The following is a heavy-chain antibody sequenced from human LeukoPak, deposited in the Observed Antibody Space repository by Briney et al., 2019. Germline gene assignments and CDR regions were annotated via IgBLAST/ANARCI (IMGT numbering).Heavy chain of an antibody. CDR1: GFTFSSYA. Sequence: GGSLRLSCAASGFTFSSYAMSWVRQAPGKGLEWVSAISGSGGSTYYADSVKGRFTISSDNSKNTLYLQMNSLRAEDTAVYYCAKDKSRITMVRAPGMDVWGQGTTVTVSS. CDR2: ISGSGGST. J-gene: IGHJ6*02. V-gene: IGHV3-23*01. D-gene: IGHD3-10*01. CDR3: AKDKSRITMVRAPGMDV.